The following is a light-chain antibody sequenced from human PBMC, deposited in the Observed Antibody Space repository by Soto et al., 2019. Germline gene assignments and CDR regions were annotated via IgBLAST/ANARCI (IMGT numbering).Light chain of an antibody. J-gene: IGLJ2*01. V-gene: IGLV2-14*03. CDR2: DVS. CDR3: SSYRSDGGVI. Sequence: QSALTQPASVSGSPGQSITISCTGTSSDVGAYNYVSWYQQHPGKAPKLLIYDVSYRPSGVYPRISGSKSGNTASLTISGLQAEDEAHYYCSSYRSDGGVIFGGGTKLTVL. CDR1: SSDVGAYNY.